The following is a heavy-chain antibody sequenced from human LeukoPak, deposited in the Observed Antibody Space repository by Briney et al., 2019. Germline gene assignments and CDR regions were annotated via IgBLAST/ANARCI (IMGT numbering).Heavy chain of an antibody. CDR2: INPSGGST. J-gene: IGHJ6*03. V-gene: IGHV1-46*01. D-gene: IGHD6-6*01. CDR1: GYTFTSYY. CDR3: ARDREAARPFHYYYYMDV. Sequence: GASVKVSCKASGYTFTSYYMHWVRQAPGQGLEWMGIINPSGGSTSYAQKFQGRVTMTRDMSTSTVYMELSSLRSEDTAVYYCARDREAARPFHYYYYMDVWGKRTTVTVSS.